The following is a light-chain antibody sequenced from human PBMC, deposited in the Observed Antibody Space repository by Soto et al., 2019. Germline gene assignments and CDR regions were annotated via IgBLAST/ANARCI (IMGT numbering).Light chain of an antibody. Sequence: DIQMTQSPSTLSASVGDRVTITCRASHTVNTWLAWYQQKPGKAPKVLIFDASSLKTGVPSRFSGSGSGTEFTLTISNLQPDDFATYYCQQYDSYSEAFGQGTKVDIK. CDR3: QQYDSYSEA. J-gene: IGKJ1*01. CDR2: DAS. CDR1: HTVNTW. V-gene: IGKV1-5*01.